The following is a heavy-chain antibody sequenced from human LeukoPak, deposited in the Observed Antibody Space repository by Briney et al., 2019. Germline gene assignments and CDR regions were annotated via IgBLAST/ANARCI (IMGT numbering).Heavy chain of an antibody. V-gene: IGHV1-8*01. CDR2: MNPNSGNT. CDR3: ARVRLGYDSSGYYYDAFDI. J-gene: IGHJ3*02. D-gene: IGHD3-22*01. Sequence: ASVKVSCKASGYTFTSYDINWVRQATGQGLEWMGWMNPNSGNTGYAQKFQGRVTMTRNNSIRTAYMELSSLRSEDTAVYYCARVRLGYDSSGYYYDAFDIWGQGTMVTVSS. CDR1: GYTFTSYD.